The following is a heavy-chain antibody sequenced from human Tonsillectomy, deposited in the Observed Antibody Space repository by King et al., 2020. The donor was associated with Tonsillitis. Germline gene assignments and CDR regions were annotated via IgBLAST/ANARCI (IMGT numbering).Heavy chain of an antibody. D-gene: IGHD2-21*02. CDR2: IRPNSRDT. CDR3: ARLGCDLPI. CDR1: IFNGHY. J-gene: IGHJ4*02. Sequence: LVQSGAEVKQPGASVKVSCRASIFNGHYIHWVRQAPGQRPEWMGWIRPNSRDTNYAQKFQGRVTVTRDTSITTDYMELTSLTSDDTAVYYCARLGCDLPIWGQGALVTVSS. V-gene: IGHV1-2*02.